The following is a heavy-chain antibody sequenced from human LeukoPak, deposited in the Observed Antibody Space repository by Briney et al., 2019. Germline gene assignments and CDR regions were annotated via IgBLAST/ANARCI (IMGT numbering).Heavy chain of an antibody. V-gene: IGHV1-18*01. CDR2: ISAYNGNT. Sequence: ASVKVSCKASGYTFTSYGISWVRQAPGQGLERMGWISAYNGNTNYAQKFQGRVTITADESTSTAYMELSSLRSEDTAVYYCARDRGYYYYYGMDVWGQGTTVTVSS. CDR1: GYTFTSYG. J-gene: IGHJ6*02. CDR3: ARDRGYYYYYGMDV.